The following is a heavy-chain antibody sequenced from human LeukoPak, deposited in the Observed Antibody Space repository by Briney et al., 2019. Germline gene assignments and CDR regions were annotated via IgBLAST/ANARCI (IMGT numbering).Heavy chain of an antibody. CDR1: GGSFSGYF. D-gene: IGHD3-10*01. Sequence: PSETLSLTCAVYGGSFSGYFWSWIRQPPGKGLEWIGEINHSGSTNYNPSLKSRVTISVDTSKKQFSLKLSSVTAAGTAVYYCARRSVRGVTRYWGQGALVTVSS. J-gene: IGHJ4*02. CDR3: ARRSVRGVTRY. CDR2: INHSGST. V-gene: IGHV4-34*01.